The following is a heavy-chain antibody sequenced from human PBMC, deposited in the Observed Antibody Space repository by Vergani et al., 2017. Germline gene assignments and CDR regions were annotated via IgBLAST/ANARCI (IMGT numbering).Heavy chain of an antibody. CDR1: GDAISRDTYS. CDR3: ARGQTGYXRDWSTYFFYMDV. Sequence: QLQLQESDSRLVNPSQTLSLTCTLSGDAISRDTYSWNWVRQPPGKPLEWIGSVYYSGTTYYNPSLGGRVTMSIDKSTNNFYLTLTSVTAADSAFYFCARGQTGYXRDWSTYFFYMDVCGKGTTVTVSS. V-gene: IGHV4-30-2*01. CDR2: VYYSGTT. J-gene: IGHJ6*03. D-gene: IGHD3/OR15-3a*01.